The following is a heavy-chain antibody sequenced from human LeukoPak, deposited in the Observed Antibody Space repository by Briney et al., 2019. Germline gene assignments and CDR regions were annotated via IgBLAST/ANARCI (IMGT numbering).Heavy chain of an antibody. CDR2: ISAYNGNT. Sequence: ASVKVSCKASGYTFTSYGISWVRQAPGQGLEWMGWISAYNGNTNYAQKLQGRVTMTTDESTSTAYMELSSLRSEDTAVYYCARGRMAGTYDAFDIWGQGTMVTVSS. CDR1: GYTFTSYG. D-gene: IGHD1-1*01. CDR3: ARGRMAGTYDAFDI. V-gene: IGHV1-18*01. J-gene: IGHJ3*02.